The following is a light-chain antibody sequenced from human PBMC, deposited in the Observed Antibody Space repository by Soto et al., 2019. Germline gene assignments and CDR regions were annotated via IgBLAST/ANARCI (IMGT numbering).Light chain of an antibody. Sequence: QSVLTQPPSVSGAPGQRVTISCTGSSSNIGAGYDVHWYQQLPGTAPKLLIYGNSNRPSGVPDPFSGSKSGTSASLAITGLQAEDEADYDCQSYDSSLSVLYVFGTWTKVTAL. CDR1: SSNIGAGYD. CDR2: GNS. J-gene: IGLJ1*01. V-gene: IGLV1-40*01. CDR3: QSYDSSLSVLYV.